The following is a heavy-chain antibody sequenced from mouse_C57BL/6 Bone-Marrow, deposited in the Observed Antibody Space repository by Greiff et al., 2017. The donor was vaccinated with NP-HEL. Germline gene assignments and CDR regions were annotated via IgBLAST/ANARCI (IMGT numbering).Heavy chain of an antibody. V-gene: IGHV7-3*01. Sequence: DVHLVESGGGLVQPGGSLSLSCAASGFTFTDYYMSWVRQPPGKALEWLGFIRNKANGYTTEYSASVKGRFTISRDNSQSILYLQMNALRAEDSATYYCARYQLLYFDYWGQGTTLTVSS. CDR2: IRNKANGYTT. J-gene: IGHJ2*01. CDR1: GFTFTDYY. D-gene: IGHD2-1*01. CDR3: ARYQLLYFDY.